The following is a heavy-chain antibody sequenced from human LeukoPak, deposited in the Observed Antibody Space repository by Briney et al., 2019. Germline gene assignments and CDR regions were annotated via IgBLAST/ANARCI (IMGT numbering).Heavy chain of an antibody. V-gene: IGHV3-66*01. CDR1: GFTVSSNY. CDR2: IYSGGST. D-gene: IGHD3-9*01. J-gene: IGHJ4*02. Sequence: PGGSLRLSCAASGFTVSSNYMSWVRQAPGKGLEWVSVIYSGGSTYYADSVKGRFTISRDNSKNTLYLQMNSLKAEDTAVYYCARVDILTGSIGYWGQGTLVTVSS. CDR3: ARVDILTGSIGY.